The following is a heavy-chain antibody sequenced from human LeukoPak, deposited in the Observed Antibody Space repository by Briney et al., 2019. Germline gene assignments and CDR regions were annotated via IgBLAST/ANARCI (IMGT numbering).Heavy chain of an antibody. Sequence: PGGSLRLSCAASGFSFTNYWMSWVRQAPGKGLEWVANVKEDGTTKQYVDSVKGRFTISRDNAKNSLYLQMDSLRAEDTAVYYCVIQDVVPHWGQGTLVSVSS. CDR2: VKEDGTTK. D-gene: IGHD3-10*01. V-gene: IGHV3-7*01. CDR1: GFSFTNYW. CDR3: VIQDVVPH. J-gene: IGHJ4*02.